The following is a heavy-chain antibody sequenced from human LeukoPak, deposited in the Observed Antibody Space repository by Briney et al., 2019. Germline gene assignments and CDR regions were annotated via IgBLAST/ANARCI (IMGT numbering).Heavy chain of an antibody. V-gene: IGHV4-61*02. J-gene: IGHJ6*03. CDR1: GGSISSGSYY. Sequence: SQTLSLTCTVSGGSISSGSYYWSWIRQPAGKGLECIGRIYTSGSTNYNPSLKSRVTISVDTSKHQFSLKLSSVTAADTAVYYCARVRGLLAAAGYYYYYYMDVWGKGTTVTVSS. D-gene: IGHD6-13*01. CDR3: ARVRGLLAAAGYYYYYYMDV. CDR2: IYTSGST.